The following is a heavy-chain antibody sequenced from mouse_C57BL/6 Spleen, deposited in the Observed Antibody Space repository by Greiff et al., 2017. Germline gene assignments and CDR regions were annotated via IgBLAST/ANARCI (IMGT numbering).Heavy chain of an antibody. CDR3: AREDYLAWFAY. CDR1: GYAFSSSW. CDR2: IYPGDGDT. J-gene: IGHJ3*01. Sequence: QVQLQQSGPELVKPGASVKISCKASGYAFSSSWMNWVKQRPGKGLEWIGRIYPGDGDTNYNGKFKGKATLTADKSSSTACMQLGILTSEDSAVYYCAREDYLAWFAYWGQGTLVTVSA. V-gene: IGHV1-82*01. D-gene: IGHD2-4*01.